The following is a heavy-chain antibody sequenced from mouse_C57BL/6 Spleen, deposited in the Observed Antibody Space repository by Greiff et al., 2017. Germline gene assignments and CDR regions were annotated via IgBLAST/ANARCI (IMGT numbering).Heavy chain of an antibody. Sequence: EVKLLESGAELVRPGASVKLSCTASGFNIKDDYMHWVKQRPEQGLEWIGWIDPENGDTEYASKFQGKATITADTSSNTAYLQLSSLTSEDTAVYYCTTRGSSNYYAMDYWGQGTSVTVSS. D-gene: IGHD1-1*01. V-gene: IGHV14-4*01. CDR3: TTRGSSNYYAMDY. CDR2: IDPENGDT. CDR1: GFNIKDDY. J-gene: IGHJ4*01.